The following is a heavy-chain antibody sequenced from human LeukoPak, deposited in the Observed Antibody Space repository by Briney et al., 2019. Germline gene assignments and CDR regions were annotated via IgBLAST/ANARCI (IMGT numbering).Heavy chain of an antibody. Sequence: GGSLRLSCAASGFTFSTHWMHWVRQVPGRGPVWVSRVDGGGSSTSYADSVKGRFSISRDNAKNSLYLQMSNLRAEDTAVYFCARGGGLNVWGQGATVTVSS. CDR3: ARGGGLNV. CDR1: GFTFSTHW. J-gene: IGHJ6*02. V-gene: IGHV3-74*01. CDR2: VDGGGSST. D-gene: IGHD3-16*01.